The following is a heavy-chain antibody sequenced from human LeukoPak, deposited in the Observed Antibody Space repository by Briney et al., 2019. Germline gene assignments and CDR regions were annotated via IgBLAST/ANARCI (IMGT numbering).Heavy chain of an antibody. V-gene: IGHV4-34*01. CDR1: GGSFSGYY. Sequence: PSETLSLTCAVYGGSFSGYYWSWIRQPPGKGLEWIGEINHSGSTNYNPSLKSRVTISVDTSKNQFSLKLSSVTAADTAVYYCARVLLWFGEFRGYDYWGQGTLVTVSS. D-gene: IGHD3-10*01. J-gene: IGHJ4*02. CDR2: INHSGST. CDR3: ARVLLWFGEFRGYDY.